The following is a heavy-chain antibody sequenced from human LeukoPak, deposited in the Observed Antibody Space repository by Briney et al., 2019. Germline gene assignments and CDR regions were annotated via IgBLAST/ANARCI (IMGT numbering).Heavy chain of an antibody. CDR2: ISVSRSMI. CDR3: ARDDGDYAHPVDY. D-gene: IGHD4-17*01. V-gene: IGHV3-48*04. CDR1: GFTFSSYS. J-gene: IGHJ4*02. Sequence: GGSLRLSCAASGFTFSSYSMNWVRQAPGKGLEWVSYISVSRSMIYYADSVKGRFTISRDNAKNSLYLQMNSPRAEDTAVYYCARDDGDYAHPVDYWGQGTLVTVSS.